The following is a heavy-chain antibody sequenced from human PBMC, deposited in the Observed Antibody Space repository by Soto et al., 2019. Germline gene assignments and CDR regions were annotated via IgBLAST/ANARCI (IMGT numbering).Heavy chain of an antibody. Sequence: GESLKISCEGSGYTFSSYWIGWVRQMPGKGLEWVGIIYPGDSDTRYSPSFQGQVTISADKSISTAYLQWSSLKASDTAMYYCARLLMGGHWYFDLWGRGTLVTVSS. CDR1: GYTFSSYW. V-gene: IGHV5-51*01. CDR3: ARLLMGGHWYFDL. J-gene: IGHJ2*01. D-gene: IGHD2-8*01. CDR2: IYPGDSDT.